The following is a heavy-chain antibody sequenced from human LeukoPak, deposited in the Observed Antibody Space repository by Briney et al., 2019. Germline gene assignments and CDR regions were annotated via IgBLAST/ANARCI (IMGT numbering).Heavy chain of an antibody. V-gene: IGHV4-59*01. D-gene: IGHD2-15*01. CDR2: IHYTGST. J-gene: IGHJ4*02. Sequence: PSETLSLTCTVSGGSISTYYWSWIRQPPGKGLEWIGYIHYTGSTNYNPSLKSRVTISVDTSKNQFSLKLSSVTAADTAVYYCARGSFQPRVDYWGQGTLVSVSS. CDR1: GGSISTYY. CDR3: ARGSFQPRVDY.